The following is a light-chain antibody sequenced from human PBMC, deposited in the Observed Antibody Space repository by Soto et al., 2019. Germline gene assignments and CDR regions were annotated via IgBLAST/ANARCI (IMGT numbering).Light chain of an antibody. Sequence: ALTQPASVSGSPGQSITISCTGTSSDVGGYNYVSWYQQNPGKAPKLMIYDVNNRPSGVSYRFSGSKSGNTASLTISGLQAEDEADYYCSSYTSSSTRVFGTGTKLTVL. CDR3: SSYTSSSTRV. CDR1: SSDVGGYNY. J-gene: IGLJ1*01. V-gene: IGLV2-14*01. CDR2: DVN.